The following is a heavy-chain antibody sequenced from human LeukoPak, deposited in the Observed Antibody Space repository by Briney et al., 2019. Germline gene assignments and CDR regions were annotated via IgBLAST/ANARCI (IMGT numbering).Heavy chain of an antibody. V-gene: IGHV4-34*01. CDR2: INHSGST. CDR1: GGSISSYY. CDR3: ARLLRWPPDDKNWFDP. D-gene: IGHD4-23*01. Sequence: SETLSLTCTVSGGSISSYYWSWIRQPPGKGLEWIGEINHSGSTNYNPSLKSRVTISVDTSKNQFSLKLSSVTAADTAVYYCARLLRWPPDDKNWFDPWGQGTLVTVSS. J-gene: IGHJ5*02.